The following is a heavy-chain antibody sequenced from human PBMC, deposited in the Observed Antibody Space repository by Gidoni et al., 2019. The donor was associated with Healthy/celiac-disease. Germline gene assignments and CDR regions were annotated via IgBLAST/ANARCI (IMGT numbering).Heavy chain of an antibody. J-gene: IGHJ4*02. CDR2: ISSSISYL. Sequence: EVQLVESGGGLVKPGGSLRRTGAASGYTFSSYSRNWVRQAPGKGLGWVSSISSSISYLYYADSVKGLFTISRDNAKNSLYLQMNSLRAEDTAVYYCARDGPIAAAGTGYWGQGTLVTVSS. D-gene: IGHD6-13*01. CDR1: GYTFSSYS. CDR3: ARDGPIAAAGTGY. V-gene: IGHV3-21*01.